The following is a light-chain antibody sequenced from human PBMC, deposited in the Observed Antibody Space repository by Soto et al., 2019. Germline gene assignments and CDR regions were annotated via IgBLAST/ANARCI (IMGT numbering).Light chain of an antibody. CDR2: ENT. V-gene: IGLV1-51*02. Sequence: QSVLTQPPSVSAAPGQKVAISCSGSSSNIGNNYVSWYQQLPGTAPKLLIYENTKRPSGIPDRFSGSKSGTSATLGITGLRTGDEADYYCASWDYSLSAVIFGGRTQLTVL. CDR1: SSNIGNNY. CDR3: ASWDYSLSAVI. J-gene: IGLJ2*01.